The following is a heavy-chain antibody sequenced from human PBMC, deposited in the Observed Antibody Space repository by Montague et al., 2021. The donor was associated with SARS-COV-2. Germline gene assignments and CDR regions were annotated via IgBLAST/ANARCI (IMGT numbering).Heavy chain of an antibody. CDR2: VHYSGKT. Sequence: SETLSLTCTVSGVSVKNYYWSWIRQPPGKGLEWIGYVHYSGKTKSNPSLQNPISISLDASKNQFYLSLTSMTSADAAVYYCARHHISTMYGYSWFDPWGRGTLVTVSS. CDR3: ARHHISTMYGYSWFDP. V-gene: IGHV4-59*02. J-gene: IGHJ5*02. CDR1: GVSVKNYY. D-gene: IGHD1-14*01.